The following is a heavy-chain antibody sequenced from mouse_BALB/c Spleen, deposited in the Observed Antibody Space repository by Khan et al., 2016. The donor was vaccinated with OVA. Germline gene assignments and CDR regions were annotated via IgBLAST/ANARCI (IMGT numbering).Heavy chain of an antibody. V-gene: IGHV14-3*02. CDR2: IDPANGNT. CDR1: GFNIKDTY. J-gene: IGHJ2*01. Sequence: EVQLQESGAELVKPGASVKLSCTASGFNIKDTYMHWVKQRPEQGLEWLGRIDPANGNTKYDPKFQGKAIITADTASNTAYLQLSSLTAEDTAVYYWARINAWGQGTTLTVSS. CDR3: ARINA.